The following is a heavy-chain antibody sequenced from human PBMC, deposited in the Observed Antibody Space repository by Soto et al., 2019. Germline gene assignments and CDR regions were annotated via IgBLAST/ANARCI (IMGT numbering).Heavy chain of an antibody. CDR3: ASHFDYGGNSDYYSYGMDV. V-gene: IGHV1-69*01. CDR2: IIPIFGTA. Sequence: QVQLVQSGAEVKKPGSSVKVSCKASGGTFSSYAISWVRQAPGQGLEWMGGIIPIFGTANYAQKFQGRVTITADESTSTAYIELSSLRSEDTAVYYCASHFDYGGNSDYYSYGMDVCGQGTTVTVSS. J-gene: IGHJ6*02. D-gene: IGHD4-17*01. CDR1: GGTFSSYA.